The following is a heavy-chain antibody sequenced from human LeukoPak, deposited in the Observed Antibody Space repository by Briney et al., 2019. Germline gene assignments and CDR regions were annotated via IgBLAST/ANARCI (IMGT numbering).Heavy chain of an antibody. D-gene: IGHD4-17*01. CDR3: AREGTTVTCFDY. CDR1: GFTFSTYS. V-gene: IGHV3-21*01. CDR2: ISRSSSYI. Sequence: PGGSLRLSCAASGFTFSTYSMNWVRQAPGKGLEWVSSISRSSSYIYYADSVKGRFTISRDNTKNSLYLQINSLRAEDTAVYYCAREGTTVTCFDYWGQGTLVTVSS. J-gene: IGHJ4*02.